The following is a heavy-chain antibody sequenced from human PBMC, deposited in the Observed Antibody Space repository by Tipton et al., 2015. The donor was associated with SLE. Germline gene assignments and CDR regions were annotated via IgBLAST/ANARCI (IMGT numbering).Heavy chain of an antibody. CDR3: ARAGGYDYYYSGMDV. V-gene: IGHV4-61*08. CDR2: VSYGGST. J-gene: IGHJ6*02. CDR1: GGSISSGGYS. Sequence: GLVKPSETLSLTCSVSGGSISSGGYSWSWIRQPPGKGLEWIGYVSYGGSTNYNPSLKSRVTLSVDTSKNQFSLNLNSVTAADTAVYYCARAGGYDYYYSGMDVWGQGTTVTVSS. D-gene: IGHD5-12*01.